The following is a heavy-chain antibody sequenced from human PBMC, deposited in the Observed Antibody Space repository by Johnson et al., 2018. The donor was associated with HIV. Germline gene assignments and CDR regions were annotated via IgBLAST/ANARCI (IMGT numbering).Heavy chain of an antibody. Sequence: VQLVESGGGVVQPGGSLRLSCAASGFTFSSYGMHWVRQAPGKGLEWVAFIRYDGSNKYYADSVKGRFTISRDNSKNTVFLQMNTLRADDTAVYYCARPSLKDGYNYGGGFDIWGQGTMVTVSS. J-gene: IGHJ3*02. CDR1: GFTFSSYG. V-gene: IGHV3-30*02. D-gene: IGHD5-24*01. CDR2: IRYDGSNK. CDR3: ARPSLKDGYNYGGGFDI.